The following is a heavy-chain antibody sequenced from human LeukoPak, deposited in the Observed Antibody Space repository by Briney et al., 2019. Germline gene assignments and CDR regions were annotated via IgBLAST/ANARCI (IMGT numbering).Heavy chain of an antibody. CDR3: AKASGQFDSNDAFDI. V-gene: IGHV3-23*01. CDR1: GFTFSSEA. J-gene: IGHJ3*02. CDR2: ISPAGGTT. D-gene: IGHD3-9*01. Sequence: PGGSLRLSCTVSGFTFSSEAMGWVRQLPGGGLEWVSTISPAGGTTYYAESMKGRFTISRDNSKSTLYLQMNNLGVEDTAVYYCAKASGQFDSNDAFDIWGQGTVVTVSS.